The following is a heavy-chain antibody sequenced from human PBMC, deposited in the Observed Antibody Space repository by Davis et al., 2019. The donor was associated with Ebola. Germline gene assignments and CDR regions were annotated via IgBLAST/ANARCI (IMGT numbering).Heavy chain of an antibody. V-gene: IGHV3-21*01. Sequence: GGSLRLSCAASGFTFSSYSMNWVRQAPGKGLEWVSSIISSSSYIYYADSVKGRFTISRDNAKNSLYLQMNSLRAEDTAVYYCARDQYYYDSSGYYSRYFDYWGQGTLVTISS. CDR1: GFTFSSYS. D-gene: IGHD3-22*01. CDR2: IISSSSYI. CDR3: ARDQYYYDSSGYYSRYFDY. J-gene: IGHJ4*02.